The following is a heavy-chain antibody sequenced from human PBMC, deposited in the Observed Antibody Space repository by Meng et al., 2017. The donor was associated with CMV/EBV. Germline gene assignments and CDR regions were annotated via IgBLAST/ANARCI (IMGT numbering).Heavy chain of an antibody. J-gene: IGHJ4*02. D-gene: IGHD3-3*01. CDR3: ARDRKRVLELDY. Sequence: GESLKISCAASGFTFSSYAMHWVRQAPGKGLEWVAVISYDGSNKYYADSVKGRFTISRDNAKNSLYLQMNSLRAEDTAVYYCARDRKRVLELDYWGQGTLVTVSS. CDR2: ISYDGSNK. CDR1: GFTFSSYA. V-gene: IGHV3-30*04.